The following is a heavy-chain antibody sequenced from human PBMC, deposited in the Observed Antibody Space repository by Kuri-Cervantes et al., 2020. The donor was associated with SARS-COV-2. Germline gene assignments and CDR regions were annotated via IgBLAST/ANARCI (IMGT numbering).Heavy chain of an antibody. Sequence: ESLRLSCTVSGGSISSSSYYWGWIRQPPGKGLEWIGSIYYRGSTYYNPSLKSRVTISVDRSKNQFSLKLSSVTAADTAVYYCASGAARQGDAFDIWGQGTMVTVSS. V-gene: IGHV4-39*07. CDR1: GGSISSSSYY. D-gene: IGHD6-6*01. CDR2: IYYRGST. J-gene: IGHJ3*02. CDR3: ASGAARQGDAFDI.